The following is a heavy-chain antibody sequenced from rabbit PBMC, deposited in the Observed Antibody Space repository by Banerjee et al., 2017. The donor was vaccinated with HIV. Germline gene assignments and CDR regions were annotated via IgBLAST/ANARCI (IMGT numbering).Heavy chain of an antibody. D-gene: IGHD6-1*01. CDR2: ISTGDGSS. CDR3: ARFIASFAGYGYANL. J-gene: IGHJ4*01. Sequence: QEQLVESGGGLVQPEGSLTLTCTASGFSFSINYYMSWVRQAPGKGLEWIGCISTGDGSSHYASWAKGRFTISKTSSTTVTLQMTSLTAADTATYFCARFIASFAGYGYANLWGQGTLVTV. V-gene: IGHV1S45*01. CDR1: GFSFSINYY.